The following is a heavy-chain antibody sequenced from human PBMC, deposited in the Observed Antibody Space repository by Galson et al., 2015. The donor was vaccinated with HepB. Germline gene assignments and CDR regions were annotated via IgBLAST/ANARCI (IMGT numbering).Heavy chain of an antibody. CDR2: INTNTGNP. V-gene: IGHV7-4-1*02. CDR3: ARDLRDNYFDSTGVADDY. J-gene: IGHJ4*02. Sequence: SVKVSCKASGYIFTSYAMNWVRQAPGQGPEWMGWINTNTGNPTYAQGFTGRFVFSLDSSASTAHLQISSLKTEDTAVYYCARDLRDNYFDSTGVADDYWGQGTLVTVSS. D-gene: IGHD3-22*01. CDR1: GYIFTSYA.